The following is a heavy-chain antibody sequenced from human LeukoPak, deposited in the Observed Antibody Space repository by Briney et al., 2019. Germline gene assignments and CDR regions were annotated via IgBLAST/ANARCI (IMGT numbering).Heavy chain of an antibody. D-gene: IGHD3-16*01. CDR2: ISWNSGSI. J-gene: IGHJ4*02. CDR3: ARYYDYVWGRADDY. Sequence: PGRSLRLSCAASGFTFDDYAMRWVRQAPGRGLEWVSGISWNSGSIGYADSVKGRFTISRDNAKNSLYLQMNSLRAEDTAVYYCARYYDYVWGRADDYWGQGTLVTVSS. V-gene: IGHV3-9*01. CDR1: GFTFDDYA.